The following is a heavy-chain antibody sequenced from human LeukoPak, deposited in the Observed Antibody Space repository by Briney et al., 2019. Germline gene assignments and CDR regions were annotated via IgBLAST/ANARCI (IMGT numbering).Heavy chain of an antibody. V-gene: IGHV3-30-3*01. J-gene: IGHJ6*02. D-gene: IGHD3-16*01. CDR3: ARVRGGRSWYYYGMDV. Sequence: GGSLRLSCAASGFTFSNFAMHWVRQAPGKGLEWVAVISYNGDNEYYADSVKGQFTISRDNSKDRLYLQMNSLRPEDTAMYYCARVRGGRSWYYYGMDVWGRGTTVTVSS. CDR2: ISYNGDNE. CDR1: GFTFSNFA.